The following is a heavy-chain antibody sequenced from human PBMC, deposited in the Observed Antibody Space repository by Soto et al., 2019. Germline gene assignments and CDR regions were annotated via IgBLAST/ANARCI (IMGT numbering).Heavy chain of an antibody. V-gene: IGHV4-4*07. Sequence: LSLTCTVSGGSISSYYWSWIRQPAGKGLEWIGRIYTSGSTNYNPSLKSRVTMSVDTSKNQFSLKLSSVTAADTAVYYCARVGRSEYYYDSSGYYSYYYYGMDVWGQGXTVTVSS. CDR2: IYTSGST. CDR3: ARVGRSEYYYDSSGYYSYYYYGMDV. D-gene: IGHD3-22*01. CDR1: GGSISSYY. J-gene: IGHJ6*02.